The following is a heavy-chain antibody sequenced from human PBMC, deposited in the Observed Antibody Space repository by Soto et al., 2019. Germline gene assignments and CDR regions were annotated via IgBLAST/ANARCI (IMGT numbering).Heavy chain of an antibody. D-gene: IGHD1-1*01. J-gene: IGHJ5*01. CDR3: ARVRQGCSANNCYFDP. Sequence: SETLSLTCTLSGGSVRAPDWWNWVRQSPDKGLEWIAEVHISGHGNYNPSPRSRVSVSIDSSKNQSYLNLNSVTAADTAIYYCARVRQGCSANNCYFDPWGQGTQVTVSS. CDR1: GGSVRAPDW. CDR2: VHISGHG. V-gene: IGHV4-4*02.